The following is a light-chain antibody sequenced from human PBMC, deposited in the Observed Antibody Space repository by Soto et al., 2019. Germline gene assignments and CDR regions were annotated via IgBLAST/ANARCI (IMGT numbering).Light chain of an antibody. V-gene: IGLV2-8*01. CDR3: SSYAGGNNYV. CDR2: EVS. Sequence: QSVLTQPPSASGSPGQAVTISCTGTSSDVGAYNYVSWYQQHPGKAPKLMIYEVSKRPSGVPDRFFGSKSGNTASLTVSGLQAEDEADYYCSSYAGGNNYVFGTGTKVTVL. CDR1: SSDVGAYNY. J-gene: IGLJ1*01.